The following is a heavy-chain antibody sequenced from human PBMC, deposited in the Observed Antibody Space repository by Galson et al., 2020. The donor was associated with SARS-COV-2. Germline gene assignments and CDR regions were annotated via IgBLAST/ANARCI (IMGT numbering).Heavy chain of an antibody. CDR2: INPSGGST. CDR3: ARDPTTGDNYYYGMDV. J-gene: IGHJ6*02. Sequence: ASVKVSCKASGYTFTSYYMHWVRQAPGQGLEWMGIINPSGGSTSYAQKFQGRVTMTRDTSTSTVYMELSSLRSEDTAVYYCARDPTTGDNYYYGMDVWCQGTTVTVS. D-gene: IGHD7-27*01. CDR1: GYTFTSYY. V-gene: IGHV1-46*01.